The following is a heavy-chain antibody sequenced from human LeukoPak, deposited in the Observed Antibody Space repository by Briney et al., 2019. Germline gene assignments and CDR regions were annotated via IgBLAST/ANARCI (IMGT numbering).Heavy chain of an antibody. CDR1: GYTFTGYY. D-gene: IGHD7-27*01. V-gene: IGHV1-46*01. Sequence: ASVKVSCKASGYTFTGYYMHWVRQAPGQGLEWMGIINPSGGSTSYAQKFQGRVTMTRDTSTSTVYMELSSLRSEDTAVYYCARDTTGGGPYYYGMDVWGQGTTVTVSS. CDR3: ARDTTGGGPYYYGMDV. J-gene: IGHJ6*02. CDR2: INPSGGST.